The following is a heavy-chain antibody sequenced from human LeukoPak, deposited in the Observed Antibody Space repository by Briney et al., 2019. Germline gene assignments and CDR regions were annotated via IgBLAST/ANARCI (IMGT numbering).Heavy chain of an antibody. CDR3: ARVVGATYYFDS. D-gene: IGHD1-26*01. V-gene: IGHV4-39*07. J-gene: IGHJ4*02. CDR2: INHSGST. Sequence: SETLSLTCTVSGGSISSSSYYWSWIRQPPGKGLEWIGEINHSGSTNYNPSLKSRVTISVDTSKNQFSLKLSSVTAADTAVYYCARVVGATYYFDSWGQGTLVTVSS. CDR1: GGSISSSSYY.